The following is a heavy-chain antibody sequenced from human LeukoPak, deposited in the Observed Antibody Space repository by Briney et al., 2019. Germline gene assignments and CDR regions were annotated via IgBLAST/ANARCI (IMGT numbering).Heavy chain of an antibody. CDR2: ISHSGGFT. Sequence: LGGSVRLSCAASGFTFGSYAMSWVRQAPGKGLEWVSTISHSGGFTYYADSVKGRFTISRDNSKNTLYLQMNSLRAEDTAVYYCAKPDDYGGNLLGPGVHFDYWGQGTLVTVSS. CDR3: AKPDDYGGNLLGPGVHFDY. D-gene: IGHD4-23*01. V-gene: IGHV3-23*01. CDR1: GFTFGSYA. J-gene: IGHJ4*02.